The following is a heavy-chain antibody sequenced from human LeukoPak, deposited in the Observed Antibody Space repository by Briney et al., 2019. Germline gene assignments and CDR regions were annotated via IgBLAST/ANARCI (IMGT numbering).Heavy chain of an antibody. J-gene: IGHJ4*02. D-gene: IGHD6-13*01. CDR1: GFTFDDYA. CDR3: AKDGSSYFDY. V-gene: IGHV3-9*01. Sequence: GRSLRLSCAASGFTFDDYAMHWVRQAPGKGLEWVSGISWNSGSIGYADSVKGRFTISRDNAKNSLYLQMNSLRAEDTALYYCAKDGSSYFDYWGQGTLVTVSS. CDR2: ISWNSGSI.